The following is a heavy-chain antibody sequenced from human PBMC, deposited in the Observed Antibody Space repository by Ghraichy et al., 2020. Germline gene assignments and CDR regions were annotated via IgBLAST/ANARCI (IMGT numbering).Heavy chain of an antibody. CDR2: ISGSGGST. J-gene: IGHJ4*02. Sequence: GGSLRLSCAASGFTFSSYAMSWVRQAPGKGLEWVSAISGSGGSTYYADSVKGRFTISRDNSKNTLYLQMNSLRAEDTAVYYCAKTRLNSSGYKGKGARTDYWGQGTLVTVSS. CDR1: GFTFSSYA. V-gene: IGHV3-23*01. CDR3: AKTRLNSSGYKGKGARTDY. D-gene: IGHD3-22*01.